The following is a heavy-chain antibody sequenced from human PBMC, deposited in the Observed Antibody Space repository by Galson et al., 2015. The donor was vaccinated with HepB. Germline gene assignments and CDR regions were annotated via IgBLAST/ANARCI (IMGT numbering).Heavy chain of an antibody. J-gene: IGHJ4*02. D-gene: IGHD6-13*01. CDR2: ISSSISYI. Sequence: SLRLYCAASGFNFSSYIMNWARQAPGKGLEWVSSISSSISYIYYAASVKGRFAISRDNDKNSLYLQVNSLRAEDTAVYYCARSYSSSWTRYYFNYWGQGTLVTVSS. V-gene: IGHV3-21*01. CDR1: GFNFSSYI. CDR3: ARSYSSSWTRYYFNY.